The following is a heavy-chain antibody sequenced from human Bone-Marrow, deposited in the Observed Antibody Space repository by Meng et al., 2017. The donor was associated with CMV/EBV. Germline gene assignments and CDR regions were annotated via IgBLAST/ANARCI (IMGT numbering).Heavy chain of an antibody. D-gene: IGHD6-19*01. CDR2: ISSSGSTI. V-gene: IGHV3-48*03. J-gene: IGHJ6*02. CDR3: ARVPEGSGWSYYYYGMDV. Sequence: GGSLRLSCAASGFTFSSYAMSWVRQAPGKGLEWVSYISSSGSTIYYADSVKGRFTISRDNAKNSLYLQMNSLRAEDTAVYYCARVPEGSGWSYYYYGMDVWGQGTTVTVSS. CDR1: GFTFSSYA.